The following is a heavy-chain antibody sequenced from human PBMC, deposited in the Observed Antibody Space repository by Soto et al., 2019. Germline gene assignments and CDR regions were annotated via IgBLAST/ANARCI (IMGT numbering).Heavy chain of an antibody. D-gene: IGHD6-25*01. CDR2: INPSGGST. CDR3: AGGPRGIAAANWFDP. CDR1: GYTFTSYY. J-gene: IGHJ5*02. V-gene: IGHV1-46*03. Sequence: GASVKVSCKASGYTFTSYYMHWVRQAPGQGLEWMGIINPSGGSTSYAQKFQGRVTMTRDTSTSTVYMELSSLRSEDTAVYYCAGGPRGIAAANWFDPWGQGTLVTVSS.